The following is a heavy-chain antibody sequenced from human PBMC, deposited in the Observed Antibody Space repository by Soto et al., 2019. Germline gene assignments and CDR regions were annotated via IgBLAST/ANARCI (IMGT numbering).Heavy chain of an antibody. CDR2: INHSGST. J-gene: IGHJ6*02. D-gene: IGHD6-25*01. CDR3: ARLDLPDSTGGMDV. V-gene: IGHV4-34*01. CDR1: GGSFSGYY. Sequence: SETLSLTCAVYGGSFSGYYWSWIRQPPGKGLEWIGEINHSGSTNYNPSLKSRVTISVDTSKNQFSLKLSSVTAADTAVYYCARLDLPDSTGGMDVWGQGTTVTVSS.